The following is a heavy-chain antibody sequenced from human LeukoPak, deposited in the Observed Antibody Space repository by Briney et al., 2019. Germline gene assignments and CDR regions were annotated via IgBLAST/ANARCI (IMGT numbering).Heavy chain of an antibody. V-gene: IGHV4-34*01. J-gene: IGHJ4*02. Sequence: PSETLSLTCAVYGGSFSGYYWSWIRQPPGKGLEWIGEINHSGSTNYNPSLKSRVTISVDTSKNQFSLKLSSVTAADTAVYYCARGAITFGGVIVFLDYWGQGTLVTVSS. CDR2: INHSGST. CDR3: ARGAITFGGVIVFLDY. CDR1: GGSFSGYY. D-gene: IGHD3-16*02.